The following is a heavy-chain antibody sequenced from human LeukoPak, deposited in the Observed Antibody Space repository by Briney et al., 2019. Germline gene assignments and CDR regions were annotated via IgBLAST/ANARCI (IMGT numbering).Heavy chain of an antibody. CDR3: ARDRGYTSFDY. D-gene: IGHD5-18*01. CDR1: GFTFSDSW. Sequence: GGSLRLSCGAYGFTFSDSWMNWVRQAPGKGLEWVAAIKEEGSEEYYMGSVKGRFTISRDNAKNSLYLQMNSLRAEDTAVYYCARDRGYTSFDYWGQGTLVIVSS. V-gene: IGHV3-7*01. J-gene: IGHJ4*02. CDR2: IKEEGSEE.